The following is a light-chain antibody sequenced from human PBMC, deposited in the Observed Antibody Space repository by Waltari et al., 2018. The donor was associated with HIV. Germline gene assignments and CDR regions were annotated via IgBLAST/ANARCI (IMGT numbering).Light chain of an antibody. CDR2: NVS. V-gene: IGKV3-15*01. Sequence: EAGMMQSPAILSVSPGVRDTLSCSSSHNVRTNLACYQQKLGQSPRLVFFNVSTMATGIPARFRGSGSGTTFSLIIAHIQTEDFVDYYCQQYDGWPRTFGQGTKVEI. CDR3: QQYDGWPRT. J-gene: IGKJ1*01. CDR1: HNVRTN.